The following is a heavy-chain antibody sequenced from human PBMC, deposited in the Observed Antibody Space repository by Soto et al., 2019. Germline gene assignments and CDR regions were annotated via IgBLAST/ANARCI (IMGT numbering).Heavy chain of an antibody. V-gene: IGHV3-23*01. CDR3: AREVGAPSGWLDL. CDR2: ISASGGLK. Sequence: EVQLSESGGDLRQPGGSLRLSCAASGFTFTNYAMTWVRQTPGKGLEWVSGISASGGLKYYADSVQGRFTVSRDNTKNILYGQADNLRSEDTALYYCAREVGAPSGWLDLWGEGTQVAVSS. CDR1: GFTFTNYA. J-gene: IGHJ5*02. D-gene: IGHD1-26*01.